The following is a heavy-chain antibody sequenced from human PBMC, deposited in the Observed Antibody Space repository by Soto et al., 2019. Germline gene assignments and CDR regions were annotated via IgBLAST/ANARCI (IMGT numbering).Heavy chain of an antibody. V-gene: IGHV4-34*01. D-gene: IGHD1-1*01. Sequence: SETLSLTCAFYGLSFSDFYWSWIRQPPGKGLEWIGESTHSGRSNYNPSLKSRVTISVDTSKNQFSLKLSSVTAADTAVYYCARGTSTGTMPYWGQGTLVTVS. CDR1: GLSFSDFY. CDR2: STHSGRS. J-gene: IGHJ4*02. CDR3: ARGTSTGTMPY.